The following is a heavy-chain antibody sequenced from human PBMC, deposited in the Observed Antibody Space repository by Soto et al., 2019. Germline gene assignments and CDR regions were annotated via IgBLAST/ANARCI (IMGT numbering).Heavy chain of an antibody. CDR3: GRDRFCSGDTCSGSIDY. J-gene: IGHJ4*02. V-gene: IGHV1-2*02. Sequence: ASVKVSCKTSGYKFIDYNVYWVRQAPGQGLEWMGWISPNSGVTKYDPAFQGRITMTRGTSIGTAYLELSDLRSGDTALYFCGRDRFCSGDTCSGSIDYWGQGTLVTVSS. D-gene: IGHD2-15*01. CDR1: GYKFIDYN. CDR2: ISPNSGVT.